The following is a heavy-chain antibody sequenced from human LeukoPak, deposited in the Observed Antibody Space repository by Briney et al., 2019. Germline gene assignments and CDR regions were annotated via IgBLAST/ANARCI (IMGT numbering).Heavy chain of an antibody. V-gene: IGHV3-23*01. CDR3: AKERWEETRDDDFYS. D-gene: IGHD4-23*01. J-gene: IGHJ4*02. CDR2: ISGSGVIT. CDR1: GFTFSSYA. Sequence: PGGSLRLSCAASGFTFSSYATSGVRQAPGKGLEWVSAISGSGVITFYADSVKGRFTISRDNSRNTLYLQMNSLRAEDTAVYYCAKERWEETRDDDFYSTGQGTLVTVSS.